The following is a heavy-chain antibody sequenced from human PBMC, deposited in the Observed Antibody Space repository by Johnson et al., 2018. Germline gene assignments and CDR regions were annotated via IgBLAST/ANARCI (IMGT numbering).Heavy chain of an antibody. J-gene: IGHJ6*03. CDR1: GFTFSSYG. V-gene: IGHV3-30*18. CDR2: TSYDGGNK. CDR3: AKDTASGLGLCFYYYYYRNV. Sequence: VQLVETGGGVVQPGRSLSLSCAASGFTFSSYGMHWVRQAPGKGLEWVAVTSYDGGNKYYADSVKGRVTISRDNSKNTLYLQMNSLRAEDTAVYYCAKDTASGLGLCFYYYYYRNVWGKGTTVTVSS.